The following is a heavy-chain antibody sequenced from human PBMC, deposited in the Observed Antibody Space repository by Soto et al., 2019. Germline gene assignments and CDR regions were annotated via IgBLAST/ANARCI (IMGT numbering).Heavy chain of an antibody. CDR1: GFTFSTYA. CDR2: VNAGNGNT. J-gene: IGHJ4*02. V-gene: IGHV1-3*01. Sequence: QVQLEQSEAEVKKPGASVKVSCKASGFTFSTYAIHWVRQAPGQGLEWMGWVNAGNGNTRYSQKFQGRVTITRDTSASTVYMELSSLRSEDTAICYYAREGILPALGFDFWGQGTLVTVSS. D-gene: IGHD2-21*01. CDR3: AREGILPALGFDF.